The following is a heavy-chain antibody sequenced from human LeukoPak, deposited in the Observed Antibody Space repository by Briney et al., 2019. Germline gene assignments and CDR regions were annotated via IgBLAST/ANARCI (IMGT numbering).Heavy chain of an antibody. Sequence: GGSLRLSCAASGFTFSSYWMHWVRQAPGKGLVWVSRINSDGSSTSYADSVKGRFTISRDNAKNTLFLQMNRLRAEDTAVYYCAGRRVLDASFDYWGQGTLVTVSS. CDR2: INSDGSST. CDR3: AGRRVLDASFDY. J-gene: IGHJ4*02. CDR1: GFTFSSYW. V-gene: IGHV3-74*01. D-gene: IGHD3-16*01.